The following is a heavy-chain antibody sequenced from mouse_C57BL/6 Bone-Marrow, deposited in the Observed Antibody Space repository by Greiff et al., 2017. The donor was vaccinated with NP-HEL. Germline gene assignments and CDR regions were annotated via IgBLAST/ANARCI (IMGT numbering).Heavy chain of an antibody. Sequence: EVKVVESGGDLVKPGGSLKLSCAASGFTFSSYGMSWVRQTPDKRLEWVATISSGGSYTYYPDSVKGRFTISRDNAKNPLYLQMSSLKSEDTAMYYCARHGAMDYWGQGTSVTVSS. CDR3: ARHGAMDY. CDR2: ISSGGSYT. V-gene: IGHV5-6*01. J-gene: IGHJ4*01. CDR1: GFTFSSYG.